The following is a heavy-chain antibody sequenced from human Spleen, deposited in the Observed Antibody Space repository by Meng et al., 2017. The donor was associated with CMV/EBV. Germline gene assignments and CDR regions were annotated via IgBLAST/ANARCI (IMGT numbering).Heavy chain of an antibody. V-gene: IGHV3-53*03. Sequence: GESLKISCAASGFTVSSNYMSWVRQAPGKGLEWVSVIYSGGGTYHADSVKGRFTISRDNAKSSLFLQLNSLRAEDTAVYYCARVAAAGRGMDVWGQGTTVTVSS. CDR2: IYSGGGT. D-gene: IGHD6-13*01. CDR3: ARVAAAGRGMDV. J-gene: IGHJ6*02. CDR1: GFTVSSNY.